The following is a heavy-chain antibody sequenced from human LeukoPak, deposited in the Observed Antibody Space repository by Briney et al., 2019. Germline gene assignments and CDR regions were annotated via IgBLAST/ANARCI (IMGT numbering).Heavy chain of an antibody. D-gene: IGHD3-10*01. V-gene: IGHV4-39*07. CDR2: IYYSGST. J-gene: IGHJ4*02. CDR1: GGSISSSSYY. CDR3: ARVYYGSGRSEDY. Sequence: SETLSLTCTVSGGSISSSSYYWGWIRQPPGKGLEWIGSIYYSGSTYYNPSLKSRVTISVDTSKNQFSLKLSSVTAADTAVCYCARVYYGSGRSEDYWGQGTLVTVSS.